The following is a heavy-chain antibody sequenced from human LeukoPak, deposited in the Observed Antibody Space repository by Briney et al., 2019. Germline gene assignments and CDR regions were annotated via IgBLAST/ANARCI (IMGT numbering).Heavy chain of an antibody. CDR3: ANRKLWFDY. J-gene: IGHJ4*02. V-gene: IGHV3-9*01. D-gene: IGHD5-18*01. CDR2: ISWNSGSI. CDR1: GFTFDDYA. Sequence: PGGSLRLSCAASGFTFDDYAMHWVRQAPGKGLERVSGISWNSGSIGYADSVKGRFTISRDNAKNSLYLQMNSLRAEDTAVYYCANRKLWFDYWGQGTLVTVSS.